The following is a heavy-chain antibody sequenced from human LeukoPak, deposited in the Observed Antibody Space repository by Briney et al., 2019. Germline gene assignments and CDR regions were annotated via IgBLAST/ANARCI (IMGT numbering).Heavy chain of an antibody. D-gene: IGHD2-8*01. J-gene: IGHJ4*02. CDR2: ISGSGGST. CDR1: GFTFSSYA. CDR3: AKAVGVYYFDY. Sequence: GGPLRLSCAASGFTFSSYAMSWVRQAPGKGLEWVSAISGSGGSTYYADSVKGRFTISRDNSKNTLYLQMNSLRAEDTAVHYCAKAVGVYYFDYWGQGTLVTVSS. V-gene: IGHV3-23*01.